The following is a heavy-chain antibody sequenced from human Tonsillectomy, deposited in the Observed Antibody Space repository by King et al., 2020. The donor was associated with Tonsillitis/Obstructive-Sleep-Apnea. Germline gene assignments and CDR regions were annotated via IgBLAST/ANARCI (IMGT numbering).Heavy chain of an antibody. CDR2: IIPIFDTS. Sequence: QLVQSGAEVKKPGSSVKVSCKASGGTFSSDAINWVRQAPGQGLEWMGEIIPIFDTSNYARKFQGRVTITADESTSTAYMELSSLRSEDTAVYYCARVTTDDGYYYFYMDVWGKGTTVTVSS. CDR1: GGTFSSDA. V-gene: IGHV1-69*01. J-gene: IGHJ6*03. D-gene: IGHD4-17*01. CDR3: ARVTTDDGYYYFYMDV.